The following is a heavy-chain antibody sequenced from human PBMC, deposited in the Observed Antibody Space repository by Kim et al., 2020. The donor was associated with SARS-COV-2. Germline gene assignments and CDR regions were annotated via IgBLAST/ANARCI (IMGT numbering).Heavy chain of an antibody. Sequence: SETLSLTCTVSGGSISSSSYYWGWIRQPPGKGLEWIGSIYYSGSTYYNPSLKSRVTISVDTSKNQFSLKLSSVTAADTAVYYCARDHPGVGAFDIWGQGT. CDR3: ARDHPGVGAFDI. CDR1: GGSISSSSYY. V-gene: IGHV4-39*07. J-gene: IGHJ3*02. CDR2: IYYSGST. D-gene: IGHD3-10*01.